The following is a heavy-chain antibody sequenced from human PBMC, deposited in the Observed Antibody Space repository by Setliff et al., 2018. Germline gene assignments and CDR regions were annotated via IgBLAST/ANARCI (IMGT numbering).Heavy chain of an antibody. Sequence: PGGSLRLSCAASGFTVTSNYMSWVRQAPGKGLEWVSVIYTGGSTYYADSVKGRFTISRANSKNTLYLQMNNPRVEDTARYYCVNHNPARRSPAGTALDSWGQGTLVTVSS. CDR2: IYTGGST. CDR1: GFTVTSNY. CDR3: VNHNPARRSPAGTALDS. V-gene: IGHV3-53*01. D-gene: IGHD6-19*01. J-gene: IGHJ4*02.